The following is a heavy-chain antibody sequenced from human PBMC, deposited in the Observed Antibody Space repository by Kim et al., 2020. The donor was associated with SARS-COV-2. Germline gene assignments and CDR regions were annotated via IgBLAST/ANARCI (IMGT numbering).Heavy chain of an antibody. Sequence: SETLSLTCTVSGGSISSGGYYWSWIRQHPGKGLEWIGYIYYSGSTYYNPSLKSRVTISVDTSKNQFSLKLSSVTAADTAVYYCAREVGATTNGYYYYYGMDVWGQGTTVTVSS. V-gene: IGHV4-31*03. J-gene: IGHJ6*02. D-gene: IGHD1-26*01. CDR1: GGSISSGGYY. CDR2: IYYSGST. CDR3: AREVGATTNGYYYYYGMDV.